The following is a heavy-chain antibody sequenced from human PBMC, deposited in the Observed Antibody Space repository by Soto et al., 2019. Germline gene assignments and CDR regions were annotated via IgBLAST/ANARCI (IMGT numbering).Heavy chain of an antibody. CDR3: ARELLYGTGSRNFHYSGLDV. CDR1: GMKFSSYG. J-gene: IGHJ6*02. CDR2: IWFDGFKK. V-gene: IGHV3-33*01. Sequence: QVQLVESGGGVVQSGTSVRLCCAASGMKFSSYGMHWVRQAPGKGLEWVAGIWFDGFKKYYVDAVKGRFTISRDNSNNTLYLQMNSLRAEDTGVYYCARELLYGTGSRNFHYSGLDVWGQGTTVTVSS. D-gene: IGHD3-10*01.